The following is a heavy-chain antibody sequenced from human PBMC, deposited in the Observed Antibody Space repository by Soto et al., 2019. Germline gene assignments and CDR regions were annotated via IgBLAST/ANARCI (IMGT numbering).Heavy chain of an antibody. CDR1: GYTFTDSS. CDR3: AGELGMASLNTFWFDP. V-gene: IGHV1-2*04. Sequence: QVQLIQSGAEVKKPGASVKVSCKASGYTFTDSSIHWVRQAPGQGLEWVGWINPHTGDTKYAQKFQGSVPMTRDTSIGTAYIDLRHLRSGDTAVYYCAGELGMASLNTFWFDPWGQGTLVTVSS. D-gene: IGHD3-16*01. CDR2: INPHTGDT. J-gene: IGHJ5*02.